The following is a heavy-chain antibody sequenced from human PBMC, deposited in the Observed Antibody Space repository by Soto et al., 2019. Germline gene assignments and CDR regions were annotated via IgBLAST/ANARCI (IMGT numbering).Heavy chain of an antibody. D-gene: IGHD3-22*01. CDR2: IVVGSGNT. J-gene: IGHJ3*02. Sequence: QMQLVQSGPEVKKPGTSVKVSCKASGFTFTSSAVQWVRQARGQRLEWIGWIVVGSGNTNYAQKFQERVTITRDMSTSTAYMELSSLRSEDTAVYYCAALGYYYDSSGYSDYPHYPLNDAFDIWGQGTMVTVSS. CDR3: AALGYYYDSSGYSDYPHYPLNDAFDI. CDR1: GFTFTSSA. V-gene: IGHV1-58*01.